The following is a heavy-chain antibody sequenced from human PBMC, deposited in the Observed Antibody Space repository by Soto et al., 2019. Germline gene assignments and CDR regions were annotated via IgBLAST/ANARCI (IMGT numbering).Heavy chain of an antibody. CDR3: AKDVDIVATIISYGMDV. CDR2: ISYDGSNK. CDR1: GFTFSSYG. V-gene: IGHV3-30*18. J-gene: IGHJ6*02. Sequence: GGSLRLSCAASGFTFSSYGMHWVRQAPGKGLEWVAVISYDGSNKYYADSVKGRFTISRDNSKNTLYLQMNSLRAEDTAVYYCAKDVDIVATIISYGMDVWGQGTTVTVSS. D-gene: IGHD5-12*01.